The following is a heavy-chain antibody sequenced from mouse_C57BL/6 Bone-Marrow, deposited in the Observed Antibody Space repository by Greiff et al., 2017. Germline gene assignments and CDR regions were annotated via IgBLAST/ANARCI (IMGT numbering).Heavy chain of an antibody. V-gene: IGHV1-81*01. Sequence: QVQLQQSGAELARPGASVKLSCKASGYTFTSYGISWVKQRTGQGLEWIGEIYPRSGNTYYNEKFKGKATLTADKSSSTAYMELLRLTSEDSAVYFCARRTARWYCDVWGTGTTVTVSS. CDR3: ARRTARWYCDV. J-gene: IGHJ1*03. CDR2: IYPRSGNT. CDR1: GYTFTSYG.